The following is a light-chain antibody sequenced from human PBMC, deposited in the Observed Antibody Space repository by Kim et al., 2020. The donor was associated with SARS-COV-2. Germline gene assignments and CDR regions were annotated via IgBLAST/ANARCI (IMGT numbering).Light chain of an antibody. Sequence: ASVCDRVTISCRASQAISNYFAWYQQKPGKVPTLLIYAASTLPSGVPSRFSGTGSGTDYTLTISSLQPEDVATYYCQNYNSGPRTFGQGPKVDIK. CDR1: QAISNY. CDR3: QNYNSGPRT. V-gene: IGKV1-27*01. J-gene: IGKJ1*01. CDR2: AAS.